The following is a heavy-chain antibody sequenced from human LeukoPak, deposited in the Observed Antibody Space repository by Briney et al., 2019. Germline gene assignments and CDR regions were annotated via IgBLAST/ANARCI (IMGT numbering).Heavy chain of an antibody. Sequence: GGSLRLSCAASGFTFSSYAMHWVRQAPGKGLEWVAVASSDGNIKYYADSVKGRFTISRDNSKNTLYLQMNSLRGEDTGVYYCARDPVPATARHFDYWGQGTLVTVSS. CDR1: GFTFSSYA. J-gene: IGHJ4*02. V-gene: IGHV3-30-3*01. CDR3: ARDPVPATARHFDY. CDR2: ASSDGNIK. D-gene: IGHD1-1*01.